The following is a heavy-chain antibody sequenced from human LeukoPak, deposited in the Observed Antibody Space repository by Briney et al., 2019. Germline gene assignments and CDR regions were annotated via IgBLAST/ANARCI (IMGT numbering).Heavy chain of an antibody. Sequence: ASVKVSCKASGYTFTGYYMHWVRQAPGQGLEWMGWINPNSGGTNYAQKFQGRVTMTRDTSISTVYMELSRLRSDDTAVYYCAVNYDFWSGYYQGHDYWGQGTLVTVSS. D-gene: IGHD3-3*01. J-gene: IGHJ4*02. V-gene: IGHV1-2*02. CDR1: GYTFTGYY. CDR2: INPNSGGT. CDR3: AVNYDFWSGYYQGHDY.